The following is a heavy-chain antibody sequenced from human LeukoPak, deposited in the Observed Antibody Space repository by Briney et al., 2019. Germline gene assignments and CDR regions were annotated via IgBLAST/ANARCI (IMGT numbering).Heavy chain of an antibody. CDR1: GFSFNNVW. Sequence: GGSLRLSCAASGFSFNNVWMSWVRQAPGKGLEWVGHIKSKPDGGTTECAAPVKGRFTISRDDSKNTLYLQMDSLRTEDTAVYYCTSLGATGFYAFDYWGQGTLVTVSS. CDR3: TSLGATGFYAFDY. CDR2: IKSKPDGGTT. J-gene: IGHJ4*02. V-gene: IGHV3-15*01. D-gene: IGHD2/OR15-2a*01.